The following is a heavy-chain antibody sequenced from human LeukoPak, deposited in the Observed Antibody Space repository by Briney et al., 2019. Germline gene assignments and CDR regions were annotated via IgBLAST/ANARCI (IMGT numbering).Heavy chain of an antibody. D-gene: IGHD3-3*01. CDR3: ARPVWSGYRHRRDDAFDI. CDR1: GGTFSSYA. J-gene: IGHJ3*02. CDR2: IILIVGTA. Sequence: SVKVSCKASGGTFSSYAISWVRQAPGQGLEWMGGIILIVGTANYAQKFQGRVTITADKSTSTAYMELRSLRSDDTAVYYCARPVWSGYRHRRDDAFDIWGQGTMVTVSS. V-gene: IGHV1-69*06.